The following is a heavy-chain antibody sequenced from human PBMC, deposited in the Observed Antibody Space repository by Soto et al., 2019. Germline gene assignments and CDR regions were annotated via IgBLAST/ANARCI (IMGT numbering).Heavy chain of an antibody. CDR2: IYYSGST. Sequence: QVQLQGSGPGLVKPSQTLSLTCTVSGGSISSGDYYWSWIRQPPGKGLEWIGYIYYSGSTYYNPSPKSRITISVDTSKNQFSLKLSSVTAADTAVYYCARDRFVGLLLGSHYYYGMDVWGQGTTVTVSS. V-gene: IGHV4-30-4*01. CDR1: GGSISSGDYY. J-gene: IGHJ6*02. D-gene: IGHD2-15*01. CDR3: ARDRFVGLLLGSHYYYGMDV.